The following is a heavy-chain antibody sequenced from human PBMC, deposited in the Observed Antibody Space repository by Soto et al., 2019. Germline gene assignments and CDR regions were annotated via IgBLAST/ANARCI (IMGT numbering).Heavy chain of an antibody. CDR1: GGTFSSYA. V-gene: IGHV1-69*06. CDR2: IIPIFGTA. D-gene: IGHD6-13*01. CDR3: ARGGYSSRWDHVDY. Sequence: QVQLVQSGAEVKKPGSSVKVSCKASGGTFSSYAISWVRQAPGQGLEWMGGIIPIFGTANYAQKFQGRVTITADKATSTAYTEPSSLRSEDTALNYCARGGYSSRWDHVDYWGQVTLVTVSS. J-gene: IGHJ4*02.